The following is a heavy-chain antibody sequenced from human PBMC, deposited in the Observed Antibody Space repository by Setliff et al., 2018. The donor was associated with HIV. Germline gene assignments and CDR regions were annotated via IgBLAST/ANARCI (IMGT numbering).Heavy chain of an antibody. CDR3: AREISRYSGYEGRMDYFDY. CDR1: GGSIKSSSYY. Sequence: PSETLSLTCTVSGGSIKSSSYYWGWIRQPPGKGLEWIGSIYYSGNTYYNPSLKSRVTISTDTSRNQFSLKLSSVTAADTAVYYCAREISRYSGYEGRMDYFDYWGQGTLVTVSS. J-gene: IGHJ4*02. V-gene: IGHV4-39*07. CDR2: IYYSGNT. D-gene: IGHD5-12*01.